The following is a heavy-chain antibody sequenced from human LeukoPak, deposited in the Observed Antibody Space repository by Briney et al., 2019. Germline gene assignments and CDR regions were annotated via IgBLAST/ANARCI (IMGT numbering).Heavy chain of an antibody. CDR2: ITYSGST. CDR1: GGSISSSTYY. D-gene: IGHD3-22*01. CDR3: ARLELNSSGYYPFDY. V-gene: IGHV4-39*07. Sequence: ASETLSLTCTVSGGSISSSTYYWAWIRQSPGKGLEWIGSITYSGSTYYNPSLKSRVTISVDTSKNQFSLKLSSVTAADTAVYYCARLELNSSGYYPFDYWGQGTLVTVSS. J-gene: IGHJ4*02.